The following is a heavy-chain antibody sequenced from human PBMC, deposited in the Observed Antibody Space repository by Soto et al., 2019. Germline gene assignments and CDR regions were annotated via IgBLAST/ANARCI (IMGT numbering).Heavy chain of an antibody. CDR1: GFTFSTYS. CDR2: ISSRSDI. D-gene: IGHD2-2*02. Sequence: PGGSLRLSCAGSGFTFSTYSINWVRQAPGKGLEWVSSISSRSDIYYADSVKGRFTISRDNAKNSVSLQKNSLRAEDTAVYYCAREYTAWPLAYGLDIWGQGTTVTVSS. CDR3: AREYTAWPLAYGLDI. V-gene: IGHV3-21*01. J-gene: IGHJ6*02.